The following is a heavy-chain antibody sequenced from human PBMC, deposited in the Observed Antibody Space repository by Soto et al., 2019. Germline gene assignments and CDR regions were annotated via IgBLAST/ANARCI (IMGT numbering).Heavy chain of an antibody. D-gene: IGHD3-3*01. CDR1: GFTFSSYA. Sequence: GGSLRLSCAASGFTFSSYAMSWVRQAPGKGLEWVSAISGSGGSTYYAGPVKGRFTISRDNSKNTLYLQMNSLRAEDTAVYYCAKDLSYYDFWSSTGYYFDYWGQGTLVTVSS. CDR3: AKDLSYYDFWSSTGYYFDY. V-gene: IGHV3-23*01. J-gene: IGHJ4*02. CDR2: ISGSGGST.